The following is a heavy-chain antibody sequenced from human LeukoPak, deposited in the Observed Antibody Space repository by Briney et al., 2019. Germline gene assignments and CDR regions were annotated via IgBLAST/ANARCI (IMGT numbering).Heavy chain of an antibody. V-gene: IGHV1-8*03. CDR1: GYTFTSYD. CDR3: ARGGYINWYDFWSGYYTAFDY. D-gene: IGHD3-3*01. CDR2: MNPNSGNT. Sequence: ASVKVSCKASGYTFTSYDINWVRQATGQGLEWMGWMNPNSGNTGYAQKFQGRVTITRNTSISTAYMELSSLRSEDTAAYYCARGGYINWYDFWSGYYTAFDYWGQGTLVTVSS. J-gene: IGHJ4*02.